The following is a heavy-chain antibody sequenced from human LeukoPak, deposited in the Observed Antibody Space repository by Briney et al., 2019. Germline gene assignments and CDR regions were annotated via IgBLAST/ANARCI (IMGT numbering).Heavy chain of an antibody. CDR2: IYYSGST. J-gene: IGHJ3*02. V-gene: IGHV4-39*07. CDR3: ARAPGITMIVVENKDAFDI. CDR1: GGSISSSSYY. D-gene: IGHD3-22*01. Sequence: SETLSLTCTVSGGSISSSSYYWGWIRQPPGKGLEWIGSIYYSGSTYYNPSLKSRVTISVDTSKNQFSLKLSSVTAADTAVYYCARAPGITMIVVENKDAFDIWGQGTMVTVSS.